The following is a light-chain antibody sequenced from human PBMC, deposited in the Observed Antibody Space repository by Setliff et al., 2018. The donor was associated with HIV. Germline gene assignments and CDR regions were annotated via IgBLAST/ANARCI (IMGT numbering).Light chain of an antibody. CDR3: CSYTSSTTYV. CDR1: ISDVGGYNY. Sequence: QSALTQPASVSGSPGQSITISCTGTISDVGGYNYVSWYQHHPGKAPKLIIYEVNRRPAGVSDRLSGSKSGNTASLTISGLRAEDEATYYCCSYTSSTTYVFGTGTKVTVL. J-gene: IGLJ1*01. CDR2: EVN. V-gene: IGLV2-14*01.